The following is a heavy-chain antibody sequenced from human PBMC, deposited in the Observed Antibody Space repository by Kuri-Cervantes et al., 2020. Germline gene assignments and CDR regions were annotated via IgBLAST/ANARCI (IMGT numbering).Heavy chain of an antibody. V-gene: IGHV4-4*07. Sequence: GSLRFSCTVSGGSISSYYWNWIRQPAGKGLEWIGRIYTSGSTNYNPSLKSRVTMSVDTSKNQFSLKLSSVTAADTAVYYCARANYDIWSGYSDGFDYWGQGTLVTVSS. CDR2: IYTSGST. CDR3: ARANYDIWSGYSDGFDY. CDR1: GGSISSYY. D-gene: IGHD3-3*01. J-gene: IGHJ4*02.